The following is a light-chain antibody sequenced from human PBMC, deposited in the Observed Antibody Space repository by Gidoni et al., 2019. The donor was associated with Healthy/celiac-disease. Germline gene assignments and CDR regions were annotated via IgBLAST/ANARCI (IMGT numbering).Light chain of an antibody. CDR2: GAS. CDR1: QSVSSIY. Sequence: EIVLTQSPGTLSLSPGERATLTCRASQSVSSIYLAWYQQKPGQAPRLHIYGASSRATGIPDRFSGSGSGTDFTLTISRLEPEDFAVYYCQQYGSSGRTFGQGTKVEIK. CDR3: QQYGSSGRT. V-gene: IGKV3-20*01. J-gene: IGKJ1*01.